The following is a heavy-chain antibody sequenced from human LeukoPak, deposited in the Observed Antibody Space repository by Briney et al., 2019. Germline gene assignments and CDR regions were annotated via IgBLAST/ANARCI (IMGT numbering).Heavy chain of an antibody. CDR2: IYYSRST. D-gene: IGHD3-16*01. V-gene: IGHV4-39*01. CDR1: GGSISSSSYD. J-gene: IGHJ6*03. CDR3: ASPRFGTYYYFYMDV. Sequence: SETLSLSCTVSGGSISSSSYDWGWIRPPPGKGLEWIGSIYYSRSTYYNPSLKSRVTISVDTSKHQFSLKLSSVTAADTAMYYCASPRFGTYYYFYMDVWGKGTTVTVSS.